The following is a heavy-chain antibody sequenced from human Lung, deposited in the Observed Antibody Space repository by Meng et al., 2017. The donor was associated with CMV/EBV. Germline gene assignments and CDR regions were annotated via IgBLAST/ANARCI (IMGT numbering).Heavy chain of an antibody. D-gene: IGHD2/OR15-2a*01. CDR1: GYTFSTYT. CDR2: ISTNTGTP. V-gene: IGHV7-4-1*02. Sequence: QVKVVQSGYELKKPGASVKVSCKASGYTFSTYTINWVRQAHGRGLEWMGWISTNTGTPTYTQGFTGRFVFSLDTSVSTAYLQISSLKAEDTAVYYCARGGNFDPWGQGTLVTVSS. J-gene: IGHJ5*02. CDR3: ARGGNFDP.